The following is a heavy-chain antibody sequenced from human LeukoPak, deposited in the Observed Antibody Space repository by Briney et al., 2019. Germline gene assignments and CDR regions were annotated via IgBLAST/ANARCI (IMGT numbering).Heavy chain of an antibody. CDR3: ARDHTYYYDNSGYYDDY. CDR1: GFTFRSYA. CDR2: ISSSGSTI. Sequence: GGSLRLSCAVSGFTFRSYAMKWVRQAPGKGLEWVSYISSSGSTIYYADSVKGRFTVSRDNAKDSLYLQMNSLRAEDTAVYYCARDHTYYYDNSGYYDDYWGQGTLVTVSS. D-gene: IGHD3-22*01. V-gene: IGHV3-48*04. J-gene: IGHJ4*02.